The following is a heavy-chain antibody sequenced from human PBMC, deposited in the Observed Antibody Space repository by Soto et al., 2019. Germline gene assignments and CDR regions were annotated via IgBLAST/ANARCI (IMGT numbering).Heavy chain of an antibody. D-gene: IGHD2-15*01. J-gene: IGHJ4*02. CDR3: AKADIGWLFDY. Sequence: GGSLRLSCAASGFTFSSYAMTWVRQAPGKGLESVSSVSGSGSFTYYADSVKGRFTISRDNSENTLYLRMNSLTAEDTAVYYCAKADIGWLFDYWGQGTLVTVSS. CDR2: VSGSGSFT. CDR1: GFTFSSYA. V-gene: IGHV3-23*01.